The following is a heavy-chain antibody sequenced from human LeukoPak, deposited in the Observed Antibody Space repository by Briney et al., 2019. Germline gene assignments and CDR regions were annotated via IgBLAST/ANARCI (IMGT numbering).Heavy chain of an antibody. CDR3: AKYGNSGWVIDN. CDR1: GGSIGSNY. V-gene: IGHV4-59*08. Sequence: SETLSLTCTVSGGSIGSNYWTWIRQPPGNGLEYIGYIYYTGATNYNPSLKSRVTISVDTSKNQFSLKMTSVTAADTAVYFCAKYGNSGWVIDNWGQGTLVTVSS. CDR2: IYYTGAT. D-gene: IGHD6-19*01. J-gene: IGHJ4*02.